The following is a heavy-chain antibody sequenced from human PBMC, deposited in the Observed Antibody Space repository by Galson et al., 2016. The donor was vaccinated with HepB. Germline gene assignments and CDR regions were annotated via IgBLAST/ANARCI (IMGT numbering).Heavy chain of an antibody. CDR3: ARLGPYYFDRSQAFDI. V-gene: IGHV5-51*01. CDR2: IQPTNPDA. CDR1: GYNFINNY. J-gene: IGHJ3*02. Sequence: QSGAEVKKPGESLKISCKGSGYNFINNYIAWVRQMPGKGLEWMGIIQPTNPDARYSPSFQGQVTISADKSISTAYMQWSSLKASDTAIYYCARLGPYYFDRSQAFDIWGQGTMVTVSS. D-gene: IGHD3-22*01.